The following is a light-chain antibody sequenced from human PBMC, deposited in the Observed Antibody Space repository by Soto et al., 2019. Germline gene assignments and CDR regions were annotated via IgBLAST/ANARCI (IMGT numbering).Light chain of an antibody. CDR1: QSINSW. V-gene: IGKV1-5*01. CDR3: QQYETSSPT. CDR2: DAS. Sequence: DIQMTQSPSTLAASVGDRVAITCRASQSINSWLAWYRWAPGKAPKLLIYDASSLEGGVPSRFSGSGSGTEFTLIITSLQPEDFATYYCQQYETSSPTFGQGTKVELK. J-gene: IGKJ1*01.